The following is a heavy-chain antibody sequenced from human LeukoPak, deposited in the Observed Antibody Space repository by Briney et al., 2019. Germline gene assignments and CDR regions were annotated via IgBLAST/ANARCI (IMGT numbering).Heavy chain of an antibody. Sequence: GGSLRLSCAASGFTFSSFDMNWVRQAPGKGLEWISYISSSGSPIYYADSVKGRFTISRNNAKNSLYLQMNSLRAEDTAVYYCATQGRSTKLGIWGQGTMVTVCS. CDR1: GFTFSSFD. J-gene: IGHJ3*02. CDR2: ISSSGSPI. V-gene: IGHV3-48*03. D-gene: IGHD2-2*01. CDR3: ATQGRSTKLGI.